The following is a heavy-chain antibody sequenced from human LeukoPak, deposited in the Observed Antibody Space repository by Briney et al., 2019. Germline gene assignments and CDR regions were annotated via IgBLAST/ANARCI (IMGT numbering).Heavy chain of an antibody. CDR2: IYYSGST. J-gene: IGHJ5*02. CDR3: APPPYYYEANGYSVA. Sequence: SETLSLTCTVSGGSISSYYWSWIRQPPGKGLEWIGYIYYSGSTNYNPSLKSRVTISVDTSKNQFSLKLSSVTAADTAVYYCAPPPYYYEANGYSVAWGQGTLVTVSS. D-gene: IGHD3-22*01. CDR1: GGSISSYY. V-gene: IGHV4-59*01.